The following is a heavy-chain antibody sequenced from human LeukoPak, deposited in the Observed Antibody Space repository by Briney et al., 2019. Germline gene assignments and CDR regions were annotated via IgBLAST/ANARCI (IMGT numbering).Heavy chain of an antibody. Sequence: ASVKVSCKASGYTFTSYGISWVRQAPGQGLEWMGWISAYNGNTNYAQKLQGRVTMTTDTSTSTAYMELRSLRSDDTAVCYCARGGRLSYYYDSSGYHSFDYWGQGTLVTVSS. J-gene: IGHJ4*02. CDR1: GYTFTSYG. CDR2: ISAYNGNT. V-gene: IGHV1-18*01. CDR3: ARGGRLSYYYDSSGYHSFDY. D-gene: IGHD3-22*01.